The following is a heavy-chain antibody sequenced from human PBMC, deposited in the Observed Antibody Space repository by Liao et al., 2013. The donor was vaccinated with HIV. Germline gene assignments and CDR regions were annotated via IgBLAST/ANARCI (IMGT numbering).Heavy chain of an antibody. J-gene: IGHJ4*02. CDR1: GGSISSYY. D-gene: IGHD3-3*01. Sequence: QVQLQESGPGLVKPSETLSLTCTVSGGSISSYYWSWIRQPAGKGLEWIGRIYTSGITNYNPSLKSRVTMSVDTSKNQFSLKLSSVTAADTAVYYCARDYFWSGYLYYFDYWGQGTLVTVSS. V-gene: IGHV4-4*07. CDR2: IYTSGIT. CDR3: ARDYFWSGYLYYFDY.